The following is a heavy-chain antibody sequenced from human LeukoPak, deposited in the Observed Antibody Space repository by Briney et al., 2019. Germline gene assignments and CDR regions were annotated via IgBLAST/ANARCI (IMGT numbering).Heavy chain of an antibody. CDR1: GXSIRSYY. J-gene: IGHJ4*02. CDR3: ARHLNGGTYPLDH. Sequence: NPSETLSLTCTVSGXSIRSYYWSWIRQPPGKGLEWMAHIHDSGSTYYNPSLKSRLTMSVDTSKNQFSLRLSSVTAADTAVYYCARHLNGGTYPLDHWGQGTLVTVSS. D-gene: IGHD1-26*01. CDR2: IHDSGST. V-gene: IGHV4-59*08.